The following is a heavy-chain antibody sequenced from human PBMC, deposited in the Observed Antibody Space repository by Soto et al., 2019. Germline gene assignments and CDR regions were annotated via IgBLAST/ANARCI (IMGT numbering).Heavy chain of an antibody. Sequence: EVQLVESGGGLVQPGGSLRLSCAASGFTVNSNYMSWVRQAPGKGLEWVSVIYSGGSAYYADSVKGRFTISRDNSKNTLYLQMNSLRAEDTAVYYCARHEYSYGGGYFDYWGQGTLVTVSS. CDR2: IYSGGSA. J-gene: IGHJ4*02. CDR1: GFTVNSNY. D-gene: IGHD5-18*01. CDR3: ARHEYSYGGGYFDY. V-gene: IGHV3-66*04.